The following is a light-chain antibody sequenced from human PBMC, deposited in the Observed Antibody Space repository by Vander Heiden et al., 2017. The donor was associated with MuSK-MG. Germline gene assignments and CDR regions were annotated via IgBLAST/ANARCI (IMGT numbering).Light chain of an antibody. CDR3: QQRSNWPPIT. CDR2: DAS. J-gene: IGKJ5*01. CDR1: QSVSSY. Sequence: EIVLTQSPATLSLSPGERATLSCRASQSVSSYLAWYQQKPGQAPRLLIYDASNRAIGIPARFSGSGYGTDFTLTISILEPEDFAVYYCQQRSNWPPITFGQGTRMEIK. V-gene: IGKV3-11*01.